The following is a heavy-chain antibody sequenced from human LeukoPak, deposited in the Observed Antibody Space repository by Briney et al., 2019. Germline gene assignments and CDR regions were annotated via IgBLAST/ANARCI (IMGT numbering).Heavy chain of an antibody. V-gene: IGHV4-39*07. J-gene: IGHJ3*02. CDR3: ARSRCSSISCASRGAFDI. CDR1: GGSISSSSYY. Sequence: PSETLSLTCTVSGGSISSSSYYWGWIRQPPGKGLEWIGSIYYGGSTYYNPSLKSRVTISVDTSKNQFSLKLSSVTAADTAVYYCARSRCSSISCASRGAFDIWGQGTMVTVSS. CDR2: IYYGGST. D-gene: IGHD2-2*01.